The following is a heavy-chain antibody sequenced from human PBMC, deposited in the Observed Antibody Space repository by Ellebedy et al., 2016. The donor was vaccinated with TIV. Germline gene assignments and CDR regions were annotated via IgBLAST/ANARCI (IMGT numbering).Heavy chain of an antibody. J-gene: IGHJ3*02. D-gene: IGHD3-16*01. V-gene: IGHV3-23*01. CDR3: AREGLAGDGGFDI. CDR1: GFTFSSYA. CDR2: ISGSGGST. Sequence: GESLKISCAASGFTFSSYAMSWVRQAPGKGLEWVSAISGSGGSTYYADSVKGRFTISRDNSKNTLYLQMNSLRAEDTAVYYCAREGLAGDGGFDIWGQGTMVTVSS.